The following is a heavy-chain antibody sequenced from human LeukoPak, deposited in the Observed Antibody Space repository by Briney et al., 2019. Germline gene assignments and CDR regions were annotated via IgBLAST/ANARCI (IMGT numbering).Heavy chain of an antibody. CDR2: IGSDNKP. D-gene: IGHD1-26*01. J-gene: IGHJ4*02. V-gene: IGHV3-23*01. Sequence: GGSLRLSCEASGFTFSAYAMTWVRQAPGKGLEWVSSIGSDNKPHYSESVKGRFAISRDNSKNMLFLQLNSLRAEDTAVYYCAKDRVGVSTVDYWGQGTLVTVSS. CDR1: GFTFSAYA. CDR3: AKDRVGVSTVDY.